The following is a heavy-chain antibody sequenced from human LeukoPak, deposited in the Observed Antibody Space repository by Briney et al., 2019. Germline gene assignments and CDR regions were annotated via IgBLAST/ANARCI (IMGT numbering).Heavy chain of an antibody. D-gene: IGHD4-17*01. V-gene: IGHV3-23*01. CDR1: GFVFKNYA. CDR3: ARVGGVFEVIGYGDYGALNC. J-gene: IGHJ4*02. CDR2: ISANTLNT. Sequence: PGGSLRLSRAASGFVFKNYAMSWVRQAPGKGLEWVSTISANTLNTYFADSVKGRFTISRDNSKNTLFLQMNSLRAEDTAIYYCARVGGVFEVIGYGDYGALNCWGQGSLVTVSS.